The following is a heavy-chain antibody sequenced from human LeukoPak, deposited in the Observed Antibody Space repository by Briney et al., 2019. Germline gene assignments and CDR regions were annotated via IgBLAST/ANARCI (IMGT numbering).Heavy chain of an antibody. Sequence: SETLSLTCTVSGGSISSSSYYWGWIRQPPGKGLEWIGSIYYSGSTYYNPSLKSRVTISVDTSKNQFSLKLSSVTAADTAVYYCASLTRDSSGYYYSEYFDYWGQGTLVTVSS. V-gene: IGHV4-39*07. J-gene: IGHJ4*02. D-gene: IGHD3-22*01. CDR3: ASLTRDSSGYYYSEYFDY. CDR2: IYYSGST. CDR1: GGSISSSSYY.